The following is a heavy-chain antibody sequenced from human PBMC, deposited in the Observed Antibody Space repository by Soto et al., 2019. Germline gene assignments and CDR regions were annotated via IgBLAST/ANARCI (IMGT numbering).Heavy chain of an antibody. D-gene: IGHD6-13*01. V-gene: IGHV4-39*01. Sequence: SETLSLTCTVSCGSISSNNYYWGWIRQSPEKGLEWIENIYYSGSTYYNPSLKSRVTMSVDTSKNQFSLKLISVTAADTAVYYCARLTAAGSFDYWGQGTLVTVSS. J-gene: IGHJ4*02. CDR3: ARLTAAGSFDY. CDR1: CGSISSNNYY. CDR2: IYYSGST.